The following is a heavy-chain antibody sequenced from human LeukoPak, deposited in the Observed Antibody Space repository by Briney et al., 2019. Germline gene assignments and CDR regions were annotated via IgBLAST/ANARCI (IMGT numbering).Heavy chain of an antibody. Sequence: GASVKVSFKASGYTFTGYYMHWVRQAPGQGFEWMGWINPNSGGTNYAQKFQGRVTMTRDTSISTAYMELSRLRSDDTAVYYCARVRLWDHERLIDYWGQGTLVTVSS. CDR1: GYTFTGYY. V-gene: IGHV1-2*02. J-gene: IGHJ4*02. D-gene: IGHD5-18*01. CDR2: INPNSGGT. CDR3: ARVRLWDHERLIDY.